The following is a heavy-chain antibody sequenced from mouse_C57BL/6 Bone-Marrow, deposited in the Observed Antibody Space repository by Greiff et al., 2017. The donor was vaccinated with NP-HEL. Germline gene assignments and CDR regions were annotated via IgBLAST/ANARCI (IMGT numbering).Heavy chain of an antibody. CDR3: ARGTYYYGRSYGY. Sequence: VQLQQSGPELVKPGASVKISCKASGYTFTDYYINWVKQRPGQGLEWIGWIFPGSGSTYYNEKFKGKATLTVDKSSSTAYLLLSSLTSEDSAGYCCARGTYYYGRSYGYWGQGTTLTVSS. D-gene: IGHD1-1*01. CDR2: IFPGSGST. V-gene: IGHV1-75*01. J-gene: IGHJ2*01. CDR1: GYTFTDYY.